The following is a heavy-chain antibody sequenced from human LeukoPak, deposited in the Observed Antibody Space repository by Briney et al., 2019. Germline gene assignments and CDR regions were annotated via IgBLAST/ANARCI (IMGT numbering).Heavy chain of an antibody. D-gene: IGHD3-16*01. CDR2: ISFDGNNE. CDR3: AREVGGSAFDV. CDR1: GFTFSTYG. J-gene: IGHJ3*01. Sequence: GGSLRLSCAASGFTFSTYGMHWVRHAPGKGLEREAVISFDGNNEYYADSVKGRFTISRHNSKNTLYLQMNSLRAEATAVYYCAREVGGSAFDVWGQGTMVSVAS. V-gene: IGHV3-30*03.